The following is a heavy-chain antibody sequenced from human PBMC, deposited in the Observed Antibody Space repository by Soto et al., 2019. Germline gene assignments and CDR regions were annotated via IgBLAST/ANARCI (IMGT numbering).Heavy chain of an antibody. V-gene: IGHV1-8*01. CDR2: MNPKSANT. J-gene: IGHJ4*02. Sequence: QVQLVQSGAEVKKPGASVKVSCKASRYTFISYDINWVRQATGQGLEWMGWMNPKSANTGYAETFQGRVTMTMTTSERTAYMELSSLGAEDTAVYYCARSPSWEVAVPPYYFDYWGQGTLVTGSS. CDR3: ARSPSWEVAVPPYYFDY. D-gene: IGHD1-26*01. CDR1: RYTFISYD.